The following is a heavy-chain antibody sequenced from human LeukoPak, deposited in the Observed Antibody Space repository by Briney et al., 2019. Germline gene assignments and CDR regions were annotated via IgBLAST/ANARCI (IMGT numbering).Heavy chain of an antibody. Sequence: GGSLRLSCTASGFTFSSNAMHWVRQAPGKGLEWVAFISYDGVVKYYADSVKGRFAISRDNSKNTLSLQMNSLRAEDTAVYYCAKDRATQYSLDYWGRGTLVTVSS. D-gene: IGHD2/OR15-2a*01. J-gene: IGHJ4*02. V-gene: IGHV3-30*18. CDR1: GFTFSSNA. CDR2: ISYDGVVK. CDR3: AKDRATQYSLDY.